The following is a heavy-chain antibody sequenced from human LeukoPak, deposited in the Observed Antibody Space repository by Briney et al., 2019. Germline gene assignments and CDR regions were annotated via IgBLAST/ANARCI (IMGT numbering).Heavy chain of an antibody. V-gene: IGHV3-23*01. CDR3: AKGQVSKGATFLFDY. D-gene: IGHD1-26*01. J-gene: IGHJ4*02. CDR2: ISGSGGST. Sequence: GGSLRLSCAASGFTFSSYGMSWVRQAPGKGLEWVSTISGSGGSTYYADSVKGRFTISRDNSENTLHLQMNSLRADDTAVYYCAKGQVSKGATFLFDYWGQRTLVTVSS. CDR1: GFTFSSYG.